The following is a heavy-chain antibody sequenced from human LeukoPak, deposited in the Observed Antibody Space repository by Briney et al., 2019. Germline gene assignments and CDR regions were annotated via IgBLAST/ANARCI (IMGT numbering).Heavy chain of an antibody. CDR1: GGSISSGSYY. J-gene: IGHJ6*03. Sequence: PSQTLSLTCTVSGGSISSGSYYWSWIRQPAGKGLEWIGRIYTSGSTNYNPSLKSRVTISVDTSKNQFSLKLSSVTAADTAVYYCAREGVCSSTSSTKGYYYTDVWGKGTTVTVSS. CDR3: AREGVCSSTSSTKGYYYTDV. D-gene: IGHD2-2*01. CDR2: IYTSGST. V-gene: IGHV4-61*02.